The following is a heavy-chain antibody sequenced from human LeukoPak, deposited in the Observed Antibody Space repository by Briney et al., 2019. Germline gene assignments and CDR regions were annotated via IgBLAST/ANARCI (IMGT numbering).Heavy chain of an antibody. CDR3: AMRPSYYYGSGSYSYFDY. Sequence: GASVKVSCKASGGTFSSYAISWVRQAPGQGLEWMGGIIPIFGTANYAQKFQGRVTITADESTSTAYMELSSLRSEDTAVYYCAMRPSYYYGSGSYSYFDYWGQGTLVTLSS. J-gene: IGHJ4*02. CDR1: GGTFSSYA. CDR2: IIPIFGTA. V-gene: IGHV1-69*13. D-gene: IGHD3-10*01.